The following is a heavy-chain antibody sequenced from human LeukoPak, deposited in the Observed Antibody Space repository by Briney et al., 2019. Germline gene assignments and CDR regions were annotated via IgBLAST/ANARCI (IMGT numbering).Heavy chain of an antibody. D-gene: IGHD4-23*01. Sequence: ASVKVSCKAFGYTFTTYDINWVRQAPGQGLEWMGWIIPNSGGTNYAQKFQGRVTMTRGTSISTAYMELSRLRSDDTAVYYCARGTVVYSLDYWGQGTLVTVSS. CDR3: ARGTVVYSLDY. CDR1: GYTFTTYD. V-gene: IGHV1-2*02. J-gene: IGHJ4*02. CDR2: IIPNSGGT.